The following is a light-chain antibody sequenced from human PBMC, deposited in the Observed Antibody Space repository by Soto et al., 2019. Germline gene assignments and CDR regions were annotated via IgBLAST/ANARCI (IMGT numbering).Light chain of an antibody. J-gene: IGLJ3*02. CDR1: SSNIGNNA. CDR3: AAWDDSLNGWV. CDR2: YDD. V-gene: IGLV1-36*01. Sequence: QSVLTQPPSVSEAPRQRVTISCSGSSSNIGNNAVNWYQQLPGKAPKLLIYYDDLLPSGGSDRFSGSKPGTSASLAISGLQSEDEADYYCAAWDDSLNGWVFGGGTKLTVL.